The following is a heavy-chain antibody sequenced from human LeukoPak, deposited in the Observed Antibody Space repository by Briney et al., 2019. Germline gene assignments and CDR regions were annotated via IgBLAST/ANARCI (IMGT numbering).Heavy chain of an antibody. D-gene: IGHD3-10*01. Sequence: ASVKVSCKASGYTFTSYGISWVRQAPGQGLEWMGWINPNSGGTNYAQKFQGRVTMTRDKSIRTAYMDLSRLISADTAVYYCARNIWFGESADAFDIWGQGTMVTVSS. J-gene: IGHJ3*02. V-gene: IGHV1-2*02. CDR1: GYTFTSYG. CDR3: ARNIWFGESADAFDI. CDR2: INPNSGGT.